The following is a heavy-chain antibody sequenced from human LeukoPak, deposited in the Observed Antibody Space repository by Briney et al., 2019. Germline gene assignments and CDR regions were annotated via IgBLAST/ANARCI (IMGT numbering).Heavy chain of an antibody. CDR1: GGSISSYY. V-gene: IGHV4-59*01. CDR2: IYYSGST. CDR3: ARARSYCGGDCPSFDY. J-gene: IGHJ4*02. D-gene: IGHD2-21*02. Sequence: PSETLSLTCTVSGGSISSYYWSWIRQPPGKGLEWIGYIYYSGSTNYNTSLKSRVTISVDTSKNQFSLKLSSVTAADTAVYYCARARSYCGGDCPSFDYWGQGTLVTVSS.